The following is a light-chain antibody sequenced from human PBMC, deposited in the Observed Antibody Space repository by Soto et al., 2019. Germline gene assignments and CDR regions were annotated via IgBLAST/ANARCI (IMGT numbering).Light chain of an antibody. CDR2: DAS. Sequence: QLSLSPCTLSASVVGRITITFRASRVIGSWLAWYQQKPGRAPKVLIYDASSLQTGIPERFSGGGSGTEFALTISSLQPDDFAAYYCYQYSSYASFGQGTKVDIK. V-gene: IGKV1-5*01. J-gene: IGKJ1*01. CDR1: RVIGSW. CDR3: YQYSSYAS.